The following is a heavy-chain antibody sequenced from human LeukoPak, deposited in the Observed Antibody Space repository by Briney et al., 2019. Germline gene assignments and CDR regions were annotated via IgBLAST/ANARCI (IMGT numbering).Heavy chain of an antibody. D-gene: IGHD1-14*01. CDR3: ARGPYNNDHYFDY. Sequence: GGSLRLSCVASGFIFSNYAMNWVRQAPGKGLEWVSYISSSTTTIYYADSVRGRFTISRDNARNSLYLQMNSLRAEDTAVYYCARGPYNNDHYFDYWGQGTLATVSS. J-gene: IGHJ4*01. CDR1: GFIFSNYA. V-gene: IGHV3-48*04. CDR2: ISSSTTTI.